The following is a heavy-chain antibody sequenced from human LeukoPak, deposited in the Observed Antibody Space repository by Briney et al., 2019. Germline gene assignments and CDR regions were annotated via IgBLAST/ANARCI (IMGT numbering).Heavy chain of an antibody. CDR3: ARAGEWLMRGWFDP. CDR2: INQSGGT. V-gene: IGHV4-39*07. J-gene: IGHJ5*02. Sequence: SSETLSLTCTVSGGSISSTTYYWGWIRQPPGKGLEWIGEINQSGGTNYNPSLKGRVTIFVDTAKSQISLNLSSVTAADTAVYYCARAGEWLMRGWFDPWGPGTQVTVSS. D-gene: IGHD6-19*01. CDR1: GGSISSTTYY.